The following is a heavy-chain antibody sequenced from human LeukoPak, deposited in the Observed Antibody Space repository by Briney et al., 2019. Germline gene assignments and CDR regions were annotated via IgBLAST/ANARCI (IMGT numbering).Heavy chain of an antibody. D-gene: IGHD2-21*02. CDR1: GFTFSSYG. V-gene: IGHV3-33*08. J-gene: IGHJ4*02. CDR2: IWYDGSNK. Sequence: GRSLRRSCAASGFTFSSYGMHWVRQAPGKGLEWVAVIWYDGSNKYYADSVKGRFTISRDNSKNTLYLQMNSLRAEDTAVYYCARRARAYCGGDCYSLFDYWGQGTLVTVSS. CDR3: ARRARAYCGGDCYSLFDY.